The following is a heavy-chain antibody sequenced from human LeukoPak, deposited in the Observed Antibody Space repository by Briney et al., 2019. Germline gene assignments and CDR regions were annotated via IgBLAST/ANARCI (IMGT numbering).Heavy chain of an antibody. CDR1: GASIDSYY. V-gene: IGHV4-59*01. CDR3: ASLTTMVTPETFDI. J-gene: IGHJ3*02. Sequence: SETLSLTCTVSGASIDSYYWSWIRQPPGKGLEWIGYIYYTGATNYNPSLKSRVTISLDMSKNHFSLRLSSVTAVDTAIYYCASLTTMVTPETFDIWGQGTMFTVSS. D-gene: IGHD4-23*01. CDR2: IYYTGAT.